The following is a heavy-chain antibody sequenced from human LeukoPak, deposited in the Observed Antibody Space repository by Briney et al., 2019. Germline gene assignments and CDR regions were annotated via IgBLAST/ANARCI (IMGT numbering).Heavy chain of an antibody. J-gene: IGHJ4*02. CDR1: GFTFSSYE. CDR2: ISSTGSTI. V-gene: IGHV3-48*03. CDR3: ARVHRSSAWKFDS. D-gene: IGHD6-19*01. Sequence: GGSLRLSCAASGFTFSSYEMNWVRQAPGKGLEWVAYISSTGSTIYYADSVKGRFTISRDNAKNSLYLQLNSLRAEDTAVYYCARVHRSSAWKFDSWGQGTLVTVSS.